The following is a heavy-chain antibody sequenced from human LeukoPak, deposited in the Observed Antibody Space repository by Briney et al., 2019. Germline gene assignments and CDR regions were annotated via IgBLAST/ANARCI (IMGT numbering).Heavy chain of an antibody. CDR2: INTNTGNP. Sequence: ASVKVSCKASGYTFTDYSMDWVRQAPGQGLEWIGWINTNTGNPTYAQGFTGRFVFSLDTSVSTAYLQISSLKAADTAVYYCARLGMVRGVLTLDYWGQGTLVTVSS. CDR1: GYTFTDYS. V-gene: IGHV7-4-1*02. J-gene: IGHJ4*02. D-gene: IGHD3-10*01. CDR3: ARLGMVRGVLTLDY.